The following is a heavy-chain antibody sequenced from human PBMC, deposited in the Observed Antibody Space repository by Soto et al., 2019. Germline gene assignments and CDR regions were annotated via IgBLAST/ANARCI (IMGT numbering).Heavy chain of an antibody. D-gene: IGHD3-10*01. J-gene: IGHJ6*02. CDR1: GGPFGGYY. CDR2: INHSGST. CDR3: ARVGVRGIHYYYGMDV. Sequence: SETLSLTGAFYGGPFGGYYGSWIRHPPGKGLEWIGEINHSGSTNYNPSLKSRVTISVDTSKNQFSLKLSSVTAADTAVYYCARVGVRGIHYYYGMDVWGQGTTVTVSS. V-gene: IGHV4-34*01.